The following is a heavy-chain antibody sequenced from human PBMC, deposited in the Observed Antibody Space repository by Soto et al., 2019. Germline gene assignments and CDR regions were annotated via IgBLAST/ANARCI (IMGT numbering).Heavy chain of an antibody. Sequence: QVTLKESGPVLVKPTETLTLTCTVSGFSLSNARMGVSWIRQPPGKALEWLAHIFSNDEKSYSTSLKSRLTISKDTSKCQVVLTMTNVDPVDTATYYCARIRGRREMTNPIGTDAFDIWGQGTMVTVSS. CDR3: ARIRGRREMTNPIGTDAFDI. CDR1: GFSLSNARMG. D-gene: IGHD3-16*01. V-gene: IGHV2-26*01. J-gene: IGHJ3*02. CDR2: IFSNDEK.